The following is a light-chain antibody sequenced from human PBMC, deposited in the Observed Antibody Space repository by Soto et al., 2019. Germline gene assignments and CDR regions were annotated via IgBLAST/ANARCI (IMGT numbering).Light chain of an antibody. CDR1: QSVSSN. Sequence: EIVMTLSPVTLSVSPGERATISCRASQSVSSNLAWYQQKPGQAPRLLIYGASTRVTGIPARFSGSGSGTEFTLTISSLQSEDFAVYYCQQYNNWPPWTFGQGTKVDIK. J-gene: IGKJ1*01. CDR3: QQYNNWPPWT. V-gene: IGKV3-15*01. CDR2: GAS.